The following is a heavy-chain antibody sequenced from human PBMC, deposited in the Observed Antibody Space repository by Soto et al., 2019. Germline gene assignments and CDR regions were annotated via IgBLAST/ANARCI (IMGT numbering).Heavy chain of an antibody. CDR2: LHGAGGST. Sequence: PGGSLRLSCLASGFTFSDYAITWVRHVPGWGREWLASLHGAGGSTYYADSVRGRFTISRDDSQNTLYLQMKRLTVDDTAIYYCAAPRDEYGAGVSWFTYGMDIWGQGTTVTVSS. CDR1: GFTFSDYA. CDR3: AAPRDEYGAGVSWFTYGMDI. D-gene: IGHD3-10*01. J-gene: IGHJ6*02. V-gene: IGHV3-23*01.